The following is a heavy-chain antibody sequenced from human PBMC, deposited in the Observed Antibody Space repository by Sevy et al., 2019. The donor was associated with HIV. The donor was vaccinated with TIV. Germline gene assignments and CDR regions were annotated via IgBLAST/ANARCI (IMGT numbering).Heavy chain of an antibody. D-gene: IGHD2-15*01. J-gene: IGHJ6*02. CDR1: GYTFTSYG. CDR2: ISAYNGNT. V-gene: IGHV1-18*04. Sequence: ASVKVSCKASGYTFTSYGISWVRQAPGQGLEWMGWISAYNGNTNYAQKLKGRVTMTTDTSTSTAYMELRSLRSDDTAVYYCARDGVLVVVDDTADYYYYGMDVWGQGTTVTVSS. CDR3: ARDGVLVVVDDTADYYYYGMDV.